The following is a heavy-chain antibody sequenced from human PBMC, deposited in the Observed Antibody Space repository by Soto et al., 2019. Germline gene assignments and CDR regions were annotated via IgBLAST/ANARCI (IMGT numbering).Heavy chain of an antibody. CDR2: IYPGDSDT. Sequence: GESLKISCKGSGYSFTSYWIGWVRQMPGKGLEWMGIIYPGDSDTRYSPSFQGQVTISADKSISTAYLQWSSLKASDTAMYYCARHGTAKRGTYDFWSGYQRYYYYYMDVWGKGTTVTV. V-gene: IGHV5-51*01. D-gene: IGHD3-3*01. CDR3: ARHGTAKRGTYDFWSGYQRYYYYYMDV. CDR1: GYSFTSYW. J-gene: IGHJ6*03.